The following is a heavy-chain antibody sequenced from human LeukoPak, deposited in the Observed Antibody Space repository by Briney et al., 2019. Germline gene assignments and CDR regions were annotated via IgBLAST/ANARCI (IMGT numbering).Heavy chain of an antibody. CDR3: ARDATYCTNGVCYTRFDY. CDR2: MNLDGSEK. V-gene: IGHV3-7*01. Sequence: GGSLRLSCAASGFTFTSHWMRWVRQAPGKGLEWVARMNLDGSEKYYVDFVKGRFTISRDNAKTSLYLEMNSLRAEDTAVYYCARDATYCTNGVCYTRFDYWGQGTLVTVSS. CDR1: GFTFTSHW. J-gene: IGHJ4*02. D-gene: IGHD2-8*01.